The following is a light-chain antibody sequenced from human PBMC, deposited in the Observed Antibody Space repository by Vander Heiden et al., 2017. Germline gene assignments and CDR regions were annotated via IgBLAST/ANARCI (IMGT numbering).Light chain of an antibody. J-gene: IGLJ2*01. Sequence: QSVLTPPPSVSAAPGQKVTISCSGSSSNIGKNYVSWYQQLPGTAPKLLSYDNNKRPSGIPDRFAGSKSGTSATLGITGLQTGDEADYYCGTWDTTLSAVFGGGTKLTVL. V-gene: IGLV1-51*01. CDR3: GTWDTTLSAV. CDR1: SSNIGKNY. CDR2: DNN.